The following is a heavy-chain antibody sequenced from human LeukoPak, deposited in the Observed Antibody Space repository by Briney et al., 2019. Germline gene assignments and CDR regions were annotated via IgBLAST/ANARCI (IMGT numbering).Heavy chain of an antibody. Sequence: ASVKVSCKVSGYTLTELSMHWVRQAPGKGLEWMGGFDPEDGETIYAQKFQGRVTMTEDTSTDTAYMELSSLRSEDTAVYYCATVRGGDFGLSYWGQGTLVTVSS. CDR2: FDPEDGET. V-gene: IGHV1-24*01. D-gene: IGHD3-10*01. J-gene: IGHJ4*02. CDR1: GYTLTELS. CDR3: ATVRGGDFGLSY.